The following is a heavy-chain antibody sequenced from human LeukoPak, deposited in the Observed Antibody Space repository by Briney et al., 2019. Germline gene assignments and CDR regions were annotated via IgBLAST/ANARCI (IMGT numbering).Heavy chain of an antibody. Sequence: GGSLRLSCAASEFTFNRYVMNWVRQAPGKGLEWVSSISGSGSNTYYADSVKGRFTISRDNSKNTLYLQMNSLRAEDTAVYYCARERSGIAAAGTQGDPYFDYWGQGTLVTVSS. CDR2: ISGSGSNT. J-gene: IGHJ4*02. V-gene: IGHV3-23*01. CDR1: EFTFNRYV. D-gene: IGHD6-13*01. CDR3: ARERSGIAAAGTQGDPYFDY.